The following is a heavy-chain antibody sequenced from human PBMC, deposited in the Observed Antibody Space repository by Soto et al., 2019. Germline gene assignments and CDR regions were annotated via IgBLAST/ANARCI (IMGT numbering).Heavy chain of an antibody. CDR3: ARGLYSSGWDY. D-gene: IGHD6-19*01. V-gene: IGHV4-61*01. CDR2: IYYSGST. J-gene: IGHJ4*02. CDR1: GGSVSSGSYY. Sequence: SETLSLTGTVSGGSVSSGSYYWSWIRQPPGKGLEWIGYIYYSGSTNYNPSLKSRVTISLDTSKNQFSLKLSSVTAADTAVYYCARGLYSSGWDYWGQGTLVTVSS.